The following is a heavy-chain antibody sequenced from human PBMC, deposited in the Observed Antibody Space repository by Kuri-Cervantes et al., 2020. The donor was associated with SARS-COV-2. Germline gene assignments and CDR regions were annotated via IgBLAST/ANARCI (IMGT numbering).Heavy chain of an antibody. CDR2: ISSSSSYI. CDR3: ASNPLPNRGYICGSPYYYYMDV. J-gene: IGHJ6*03. CDR1: GFTFSRYS. D-gene: IGHD5-18*01. V-gene: IGHV3-21*01. Sequence: LPCAASGFTFSRYSMNWVRQAPGKGLEWVSSISSSSSYIYYADSVKGRFTISRDNAKNSLYLQMNSLRAEDTAVYFCASNPLPNRGYICGSPYYYYMDVWGKGTTVTVSS.